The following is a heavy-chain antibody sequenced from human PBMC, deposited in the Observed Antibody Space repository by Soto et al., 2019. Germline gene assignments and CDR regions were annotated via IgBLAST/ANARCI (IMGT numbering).Heavy chain of an antibody. D-gene: IGHD2-15*01. CDR3: ARDSGGSCYSCWFDP. V-gene: IGHV1-69*13. CDR2: IIPIFGTA. J-gene: IGHJ5*02. CDR1: GGTFSSYA. Sequence: ASVKVSCKASGGTFSSYAISWVRQAPGQGLEWMGGIIPIFGTANYAQKFQGRVTITADESTSTAYMELSSLRSEDTAVYYCARDSGGSCYSCWFDPWGQGTLVTVSS.